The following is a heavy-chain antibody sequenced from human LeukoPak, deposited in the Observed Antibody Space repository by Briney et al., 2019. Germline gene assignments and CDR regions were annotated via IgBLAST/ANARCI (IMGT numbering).Heavy chain of an antibody. V-gene: IGHV3-21*01. CDR1: GFTFSSYS. CDR3: ARDHSPYYYYMDV. Sequence: GGSLRLSCAASGFTFSSYSMNWVRQAPGKGLEWVSSISSSSSYIYYADSVKGRFTISRDNSKNTLYLQMNSLRAEDTAVYYCARDHSPYYYYMDVWGKGTTVTVSS. J-gene: IGHJ6*03. CDR2: ISSSSSYI. D-gene: IGHD6-13*01.